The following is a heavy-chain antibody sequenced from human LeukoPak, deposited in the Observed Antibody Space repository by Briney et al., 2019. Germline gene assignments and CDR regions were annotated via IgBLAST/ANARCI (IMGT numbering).Heavy chain of an antibody. CDR2: VKSKADGGTT. CDR1: GFSFTNAW. CDR3: TRARDTLVRGVIYYSAMDV. Sequence: GGSLRLSCSASGFSFTNAWMSWVRQAPGKGLEWVGRVKSKADGGTTEYAASVKGRFTISRDDSKTIAFLQMNSLKTEDTAVYYCTRARDTLVRGVIYYSAMDVWGQGTTVTVSS. D-gene: IGHD3-10*01. V-gene: IGHV3-15*01. J-gene: IGHJ6*02.